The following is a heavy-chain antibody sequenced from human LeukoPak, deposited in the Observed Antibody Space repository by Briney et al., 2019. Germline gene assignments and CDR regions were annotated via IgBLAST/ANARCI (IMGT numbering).Heavy chain of an antibody. V-gene: IGHV1-2*02. J-gene: IGHJ5*02. CDR1: GYTFTGYY. Sequence: ASVKVSCKASGYTFTGYYMHWVRQAPGQGLEWMGWINPNSGGTNYAQKFQGRVTMTRDKSIRTEYMELSRLTSDDTAVYYCARAPPITRGPFDPWGQGTLVTVSS. D-gene: IGHD3-10*01. CDR3: ARAPPITRGPFDP. CDR2: INPNSGGT.